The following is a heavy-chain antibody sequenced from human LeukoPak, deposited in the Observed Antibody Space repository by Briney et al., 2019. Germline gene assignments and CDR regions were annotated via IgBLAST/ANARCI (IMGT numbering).Heavy chain of an antibody. D-gene: IGHD1-1*01. CDR1: GFTFSTYW. V-gene: IGHV3-15*01. J-gene: IGHJ4*02. Sequence: GSLRLSCAASGFTFSTYWMSWVRQAPGKGLEWVGRIKSKNDGETIDLAAPVRGRFTLSRDESKRMVFLEMNSLKTEDTAVYYCVGRPWNFDYWGQGTLVTVSS. CDR3: VGRPWNFDY. CDR2: IKSKNDGETI.